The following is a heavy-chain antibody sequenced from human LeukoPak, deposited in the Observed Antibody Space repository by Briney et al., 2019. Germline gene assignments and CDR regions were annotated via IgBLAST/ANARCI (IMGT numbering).Heavy chain of an antibody. Sequence: SETLSLTCAVYGGSFSSYYLSWIRQSPGKGLEWIGEINHSGSTNYNPSLKNRVTISVDTSKNQFSLKLSSVTAADTAVYYCARESESYDSSGSTFGYWGQGTLVTVSS. D-gene: IGHD3-22*01. CDR2: INHSGST. CDR1: GGSFSSYY. V-gene: IGHV4-34*01. J-gene: IGHJ4*02. CDR3: ARESESYDSSGSTFGY.